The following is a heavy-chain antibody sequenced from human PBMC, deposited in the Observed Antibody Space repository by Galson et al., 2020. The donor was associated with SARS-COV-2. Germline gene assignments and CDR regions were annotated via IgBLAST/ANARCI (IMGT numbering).Heavy chain of an antibody. CDR2: IIPIFGTA. J-gene: IGHJ6*02. CDR3: ARITILPQTTVTTADYYYGMDV. D-gene: IGHD4-17*01. V-gene: IGHV1-69*13. Sequence: SVKVSCKASGGTFSSYAISWVRQAPGQGLEWMGGIIPIFGTANYAQKFQGRVTITADESTSTAYMELSSLRSEDTAVYYCARITILPQTTVTTADYYYGMDVWGQGTTVTVSS. CDR1: GGTFSSYA.